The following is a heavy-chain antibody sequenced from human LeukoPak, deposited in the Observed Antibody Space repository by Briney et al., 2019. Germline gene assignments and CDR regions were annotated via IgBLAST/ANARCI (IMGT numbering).Heavy chain of an antibody. CDR1: VSTVTGYY. V-gene: IGHV1-2*02. J-gene: IGHJ5*02. CDR3: ARGGEWSRHNWFDP. Sequence: GASVKLSCKASVSTVTGYYMHWVRQAPGQRLEWMGWMNPNSGGTDYATKLPGRVTMTRDKAISTAYMELSRLRSDDRAVYCCARGGEWSRHNWFDPWGQGTWSPSPQ. D-gene: IGHD2-8*01. CDR2: MNPNSGGT.